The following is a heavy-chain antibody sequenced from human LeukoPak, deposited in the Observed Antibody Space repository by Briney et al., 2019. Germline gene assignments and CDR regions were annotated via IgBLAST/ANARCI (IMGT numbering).Heavy chain of an antibody. J-gene: IGHJ4*02. V-gene: IGHV4-34*01. CDR1: GGSFSGYY. CDR2: INHSGST. CDR3: ARARITNFDY. D-gene: IGHD3-10*01. Sequence: PSETLSLTCAVYGGSFSGYYWSWIRQPPGKGLEWIGEINHSGSTNYNPSLKSRVTISVDTSKNQFSLKLSSVTAADTAVYYCARARITNFDYWGQGTLVTVSS.